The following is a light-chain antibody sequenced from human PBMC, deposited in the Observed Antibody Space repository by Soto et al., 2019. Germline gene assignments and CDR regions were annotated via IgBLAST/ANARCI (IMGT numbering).Light chain of an antibody. Sequence: EIVMTQSPATLSVSPGESATLSCRASQSISSSNLAWYQQKPGQAPRLLIYGASSRATGIPARFSASGSGKEFTLTISSLQSEDFAVYYCQQYNNWPPYTFGQGTKLAIK. CDR1: QSISSSN. CDR3: QQYNNWPPYT. CDR2: GAS. V-gene: IGKV3-15*01. J-gene: IGKJ2*01.